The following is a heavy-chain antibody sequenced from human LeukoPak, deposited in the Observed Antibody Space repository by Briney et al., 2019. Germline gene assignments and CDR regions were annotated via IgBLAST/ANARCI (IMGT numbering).Heavy chain of an antibody. V-gene: IGHV4-59*12. CDR1: GGSISTYY. CDR2: IYYRGSA. J-gene: IGHJ6*03. CDR3: GRGGGGDIVVVPAASSMDV. Sequence: SETLSLTCTVSGGSISTYYWSWIRQPPGKGLEWIGYIYYRGSANYNPSLKSRVTISVDRSKNQFSLKLTSVTAADTAVYYCGRGGGGDIVVVPAASSMDVWGKGTTVTVSS. D-gene: IGHD2-2*01.